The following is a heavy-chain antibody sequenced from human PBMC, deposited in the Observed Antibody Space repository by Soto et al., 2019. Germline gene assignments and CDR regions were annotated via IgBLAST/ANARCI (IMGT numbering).Heavy chain of an antibody. J-gene: IGHJ6*02. CDR3: ARDRNVGGYSYYYYGMDV. V-gene: IGHV1-2*04. Sequence: ASVKVSCKASGYTFTGYYMHWVRQAPGQGLEWMGWISPNSGGTNYAQKFQGWVTMTRDTSISTVYMELSRLTSDDTAVYYCARDRNVGGYSYYYYGMDVWGQGTTVTVSS. CDR1: GYTFTGYY. CDR2: ISPNSGGT. D-gene: IGHD2-21*02.